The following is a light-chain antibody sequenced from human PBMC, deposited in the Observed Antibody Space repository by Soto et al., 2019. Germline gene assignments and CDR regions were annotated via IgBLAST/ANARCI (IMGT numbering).Light chain of an antibody. Sequence: QSVLTQPPSASETPGQTVSISCSGSNSNIASNTVNWYQHLPGTAPKLLIYYNNQRPSGVPGRFSGSKSGTSASLAISGLQSEDESDYYCAAWDDTLKRYVFGTGTKLTVL. V-gene: IGLV1-44*01. CDR2: YNN. CDR3: AAWDDTLKRYV. CDR1: NSNIASNT. J-gene: IGLJ1*01.